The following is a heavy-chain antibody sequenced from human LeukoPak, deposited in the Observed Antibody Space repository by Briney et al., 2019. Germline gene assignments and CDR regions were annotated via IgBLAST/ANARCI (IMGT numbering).Heavy chain of an antibody. CDR1: GFTVSSNY. J-gene: IGHJ6*02. D-gene: IGHD4-23*01. V-gene: IGHV3-53*01. Sequence: PGGSLRLSCAASGFTVSSNYMSWVRQAPGKGLEWVSVIYSGGSTYYADSVKGRFTISRDNSKNTLYLQMNSLRAEDTAVYYCARVFGNYDYYYGMDVWGQGTTVTVSS. CDR3: ARVFGNYDYYYGMDV. CDR2: IYSGGST.